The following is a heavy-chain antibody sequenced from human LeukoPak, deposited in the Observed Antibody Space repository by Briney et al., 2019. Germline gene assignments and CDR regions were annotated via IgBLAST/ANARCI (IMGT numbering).Heavy chain of an antibody. V-gene: IGHV4-34*01. D-gene: IGHD3-22*01. CDR2: INHSGST. Sequence: SETLSLTCAVYGGSFSGYYWSWIRQPPGKGLEWIGEINHSGSTNYNPSLKSRVTISVDTSKNQFSLKLSSMTAADTAVYYCARESYYYDSSGYYVWGQGALVTVSS. CDR3: ARESYYYDSSGYYV. J-gene: IGHJ4*02. CDR1: GGSFSGYY.